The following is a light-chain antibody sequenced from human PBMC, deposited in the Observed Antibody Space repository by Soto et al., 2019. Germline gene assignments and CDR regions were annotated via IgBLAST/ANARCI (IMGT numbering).Light chain of an antibody. CDR2: KAS. V-gene: IGKV1-5*03. J-gene: IGKJ2*01. CDR3: QQYNSYVT. Sequence: DIQMTQSPSTLSASVGDRVTITCRASQSISIWLAWYQQKPGKAPNLLIYKASSLGSGVPSRFSGSGSGTEFTLTISILQPDDFATYYCQQYNSYVTFGQGTKLEIK. CDR1: QSISIW.